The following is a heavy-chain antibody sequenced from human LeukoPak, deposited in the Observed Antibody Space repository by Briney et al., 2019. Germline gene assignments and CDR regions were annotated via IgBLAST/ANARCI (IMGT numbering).Heavy chain of an antibody. CDR2: TSSSDAGT. V-gene: IGHV3-23*01. J-gene: IGHJ6*04. CDR1: GFTLSSYA. CDR3: AALGITMIGGV. D-gene: IGHD3-10*02. Sequence: PGGSLRLSCAASGFTLSSYAMSLVRKAPGKGLEWVSATSSSDAGTYYAESVRGRFTISRDNSKNTLFLQMNSLRAEDAAVYYCAALGITMIGGVWGKGTTVTISS.